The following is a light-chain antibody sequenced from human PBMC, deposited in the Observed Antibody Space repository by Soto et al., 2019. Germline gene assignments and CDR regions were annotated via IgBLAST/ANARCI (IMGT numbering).Light chain of an antibody. CDR1: QSALYSSNNKNH. V-gene: IGKV4-1*01. CDR3: QQYYSNSIT. J-gene: IGKJ5*01. Sequence: DILMTQSPDSLAVSLGERATINCKSSQSALYSSNNKNHLAWYQQKPGQPPKLLIYWASTRESGVPDRFSGSGSGTDFTLTISSLQAEDVAVYYCQQYYSNSITFGQGTRLEIK. CDR2: WAS.